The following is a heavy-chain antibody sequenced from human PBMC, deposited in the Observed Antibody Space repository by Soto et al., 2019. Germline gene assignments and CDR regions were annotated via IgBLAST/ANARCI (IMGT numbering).Heavy chain of an antibody. CDR3: TTRRRVAAAAAVYDY. CDR2: IKSKTDGGTT. Sequence: PGGSLRLSCAASGFTFSNAWMSWVRQAPGKGLEWVGRIKSKTDGGTTDYAAPVKSRFTISRDDSKNTLYLQMNSLKTEDSAVYYCTTRRRVAAAAAVYDYWGQGTLVTVSS. V-gene: IGHV3-15*01. D-gene: IGHD6-13*01. J-gene: IGHJ4*02. CDR1: GFTFSNAW.